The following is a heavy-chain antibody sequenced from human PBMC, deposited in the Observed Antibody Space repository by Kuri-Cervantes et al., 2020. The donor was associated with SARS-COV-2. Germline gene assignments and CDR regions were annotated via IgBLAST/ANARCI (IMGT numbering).Heavy chain of an antibody. CDR2: ISGSGGST. Sequence: GESLKISCAASGFTFSSYAMSWVRQAPGKGLEWVSAISGSGGSTHYADSVKGRFTISRDNSKNTLYLQLNSLRAEDAAVYYCTKDRDSSLVEYNWFDPWGQGTLVTVSS. CDR1: GFTFSSYA. D-gene: IGHD2-8*02. CDR3: TKDRDSSLVEYNWFDP. J-gene: IGHJ5*02. V-gene: IGHV3-23*01.